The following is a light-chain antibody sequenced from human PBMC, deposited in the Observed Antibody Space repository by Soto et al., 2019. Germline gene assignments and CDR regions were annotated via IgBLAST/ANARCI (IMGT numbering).Light chain of an antibody. CDR3: AAWDDSLNGYV. CDR2: SNN. Sequence: QSVLTQPPSASGTPGQRVTISCSGSSSNIGSNTVNWYQQLPGTAPKLLIYSNNQRPSGVPDRFSGSKSDTSASLAISGLQSEDEADYYCAAWDDSLNGYVFGTGTKVNRP. CDR1: SSNIGSNT. V-gene: IGLV1-44*01. J-gene: IGLJ1*01.